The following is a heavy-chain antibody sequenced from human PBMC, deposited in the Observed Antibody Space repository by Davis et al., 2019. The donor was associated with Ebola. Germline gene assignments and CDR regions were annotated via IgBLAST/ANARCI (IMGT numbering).Heavy chain of an antibody. V-gene: IGHV1-18*01. D-gene: IGHD5-12*01. Sequence: ASLKVPCNASGYTFTSYGITWVRQAPGQCIDWMGLISAYNGNTNYAQKLQGRVTMTTDTSTSTAYMGLRSLRSDDTAVYYCARDSVFDIVATGDYYYGMDVWGKGTTVTVSS. J-gene: IGHJ6*04. CDR2: ISAYNGNT. CDR3: ARDSVFDIVATGDYYYGMDV. CDR1: GYTFTSYG.